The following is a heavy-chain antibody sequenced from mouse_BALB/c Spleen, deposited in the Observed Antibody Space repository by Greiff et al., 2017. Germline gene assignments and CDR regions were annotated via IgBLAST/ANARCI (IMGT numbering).Heavy chain of an antibody. CDR2: INPNNGGT. Sequence: EVQGVESGPELVKPGASVKIPCKASGYTFTDYNMDWVKQSHGKSLEWIGDINPNNGGTIYNQKFKGKATLTVDKSSSTAYMELRSLTSEDTAVYYCARRDYDYGYFDYWGQGTTLTVSS. CDR1: GYTFTDYN. V-gene: IGHV1-18*01. D-gene: IGHD2-4*01. J-gene: IGHJ2*01. CDR3: ARRDYDYGYFDY.